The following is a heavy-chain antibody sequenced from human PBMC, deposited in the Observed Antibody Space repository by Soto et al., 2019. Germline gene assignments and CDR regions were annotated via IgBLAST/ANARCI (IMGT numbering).Heavy chain of an antibody. CDR3: AKDHLPVGDYYYGVDV. CDR1: GFTFNTYA. D-gene: IGHD1-26*01. V-gene: IGHV3-23*01. CDR2: ISASGGRT. Sequence: PGGSLRLSCSASGFTFNTYAMSWVRQAPGRRLEWVSTISASGGRTYYADSVKGRFTVSRDNSQNTLRLDMDSLRAEDTALYYCAKDHLPVGDYYYGVDVWGQGTTVPVYS. J-gene: IGHJ6*02.